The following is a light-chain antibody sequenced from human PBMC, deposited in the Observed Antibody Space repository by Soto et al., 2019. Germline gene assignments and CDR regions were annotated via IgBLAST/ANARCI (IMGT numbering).Light chain of an antibody. CDR1: SSNIGAGYD. V-gene: IGLV1-40*01. CDR2: GNS. J-gene: IGLJ2*01. CDR3: QSYDSSLSVV. Sequence: QSVLTQPPSVSGATGPRVTISCTGSSSNIGAGYDVHWYQQLPGTAPKLLIYGNSNRPSGVPDRFSGSKSGTSASLAITGLQAEDEPDYYCQSYDSSLSVVFGGGTKVTVL.